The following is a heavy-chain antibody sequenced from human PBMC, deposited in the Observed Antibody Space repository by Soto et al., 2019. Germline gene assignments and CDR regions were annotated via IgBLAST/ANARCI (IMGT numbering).Heavy chain of an antibody. D-gene: IGHD2-8*01. V-gene: IGHV3-11*01. CDR3: ARDLHPMLYHKNYYYYLDV. CDR2: IGNAAITD. CDR1: GFSFSNYS. Sequence: QVQLVESGGDLVQPGGSLRLSCVASGFSFSNYSMTWMRQAPGGGLDFVAFIGNAAITDYYADSVKGRFTISRDNARNSVYLQMNSLGAEDVAVYYCARDLHPMLYHKNYYYYLDVWGTGTTVTVSS. J-gene: IGHJ6*03.